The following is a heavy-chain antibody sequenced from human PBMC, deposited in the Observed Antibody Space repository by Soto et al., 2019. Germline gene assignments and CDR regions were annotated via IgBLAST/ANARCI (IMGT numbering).Heavy chain of an antibody. J-gene: IGHJ4*02. Sequence: GGSLRLSCATSEFTFSSYSMNLVRQAPGKGLEWVSSISSGSSYIYYADSVKGRFTISRDNAKNSLYLQMNSLRAEDTAVYYCARTQAGGATTVNFDYWGQGTLVTVSS. CDR2: ISSGSSYI. D-gene: IGHD1-26*01. CDR3: ARTQAGGATTVNFDY. V-gene: IGHV3-21*01. CDR1: EFTFSSYS.